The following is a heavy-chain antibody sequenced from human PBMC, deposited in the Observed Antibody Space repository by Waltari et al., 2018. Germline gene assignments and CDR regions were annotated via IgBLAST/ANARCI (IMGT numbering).Heavy chain of an antibody. D-gene: IGHD2-15*01. Sequence: VQLIPSGAEVTKPGASVRLSCKVSGYSLTELSLHWVRQPPGKGLEWMGGFDPERRDTTYAQRFQGRVTMTEDTSTDTAYMELRSLTSDDTAVFYCATDWGYCSDDSCYVGERGDYWGQGTLVTVSS. V-gene: IGHV1-24*01. CDR2: FDPERRDT. J-gene: IGHJ4*02. CDR1: GYSLTELS. CDR3: ATDWGYCSDDSCYVGERGDY.